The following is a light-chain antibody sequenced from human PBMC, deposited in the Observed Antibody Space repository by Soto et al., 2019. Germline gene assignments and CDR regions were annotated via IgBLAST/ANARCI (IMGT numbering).Light chain of an antibody. J-gene: IGKJ5*01. V-gene: IGKV3-15*01. CDR2: GAS. CDR3: QEYNNWPIT. Sequence: EEVMTNSPVTLSVYPGERATLSCRAAQSIRSLLAWYQHKPGQAPRLLIYGASTRATAIPARFTGSGSGTEFTLTISSLQSEDFAVYYCQEYNNWPITFGPGTRLEIK. CDR1: QSIRSL.